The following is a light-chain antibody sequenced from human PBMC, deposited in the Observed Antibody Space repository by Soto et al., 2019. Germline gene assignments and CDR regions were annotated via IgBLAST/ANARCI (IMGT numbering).Light chain of an antibody. CDR2: EVS. CDR3: FSYTKSSTLV. V-gene: IGLV2-14*01. CDR1: SSDVGGYNY. J-gene: IGLJ3*02. Sequence: QSALTQPASLSGSPGQSITISCTGTSSDVGGYNYVSWYQQHPAKAPKLMIYEVSTRPSGVSHRFSGSKSGNTASLTISGLQAEDEADYYCFSYTKSSTLVFGGGTKVTVL.